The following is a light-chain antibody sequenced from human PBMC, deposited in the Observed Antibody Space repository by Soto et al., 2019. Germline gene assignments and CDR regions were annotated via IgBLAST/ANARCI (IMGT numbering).Light chain of an antibody. J-gene: IGKJ1*01. Sequence: EIVLTQSPGTLSLSPGQRATLSCRTSQTLSTSFLAWYQQTPGQAPRLLIYGASTRATGIPARFSGSGSGTDFTLTISRLEPEDFAVYYCQQYGSSGTFGQGTKVDIK. CDR1: QTLSTSF. CDR3: QQYGSSGT. V-gene: IGKV3-20*01. CDR2: GAS.